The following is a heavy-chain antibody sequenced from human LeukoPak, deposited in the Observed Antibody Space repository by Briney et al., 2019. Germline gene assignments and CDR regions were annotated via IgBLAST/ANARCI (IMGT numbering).Heavy chain of an antibody. J-gene: IGHJ4*02. CDR1: GFTFSTHA. CDR3: ARDNLPYCGGDCYRDY. V-gene: IGHV3-64*01. Sequence: GGSLRLSCAASGFTFSTHAMHWVRQAPGKGLEYVSAISSNGGSTYYANSVKGRFTISRDNSKNTLYLQMGSLRAEDMAVYYCARDNLPYCGGDCYRDYWGQGTLVTVSS. D-gene: IGHD2-21*02. CDR2: ISSNGGST.